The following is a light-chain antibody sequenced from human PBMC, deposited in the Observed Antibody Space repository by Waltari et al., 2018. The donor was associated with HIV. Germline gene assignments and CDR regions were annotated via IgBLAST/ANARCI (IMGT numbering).Light chain of an antibody. CDR3: QQRKHWPPLT. V-gene: IGKV3-11*01. J-gene: IGKJ3*01. CDR1: QNVINF. Sequence: EIVLTQSPATLSLSPGERATLSCRASQNVINFLAWYQQRPGQAPRLLIYDASIRATGIPARFSGSGSGTDFTLTISNLEPEDSAVYYCQQRKHWPPLTFGPGTKVEIK. CDR2: DAS.